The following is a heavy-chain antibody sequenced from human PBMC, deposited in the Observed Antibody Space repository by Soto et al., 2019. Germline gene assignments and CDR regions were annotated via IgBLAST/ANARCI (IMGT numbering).Heavy chain of an antibody. V-gene: IGHV3-30*18. Sequence: QVQLVESGGGVVQPGRSLRLYCAASGFTFSSYGMHWVRQAPGKGLEWVAVISYDGSNKYYADSVKGRFTISRDNSKNTLYLQMNSLRAEDTAVYYCAKDSSYDGGYYFDYWGQGTLVTVSS. CDR1: GFTFSSYG. CDR3: AKDSSYDGGYYFDY. CDR2: ISYDGSNK. J-gene: IGHJ4*02. D-gene: IGHD5-18*01.